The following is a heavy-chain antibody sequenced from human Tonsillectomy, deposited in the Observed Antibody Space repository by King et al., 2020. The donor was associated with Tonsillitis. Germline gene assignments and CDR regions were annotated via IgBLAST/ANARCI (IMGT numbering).Heavy chain of an antibody. D-gene: IGHD3-3*01. CDR3: ARAQYYDFWSGYYSYYYGMDV. J-gene: IGHJ6*02. CDR1: GYTFTSYD. Sequence: VQLVESGAEVKNPGASVKVSCKASGYTFTSYDINWVRQATGQGLEWMGWMNPNSGNTGYAQKFQGRVTMTRNTSISTAYMELSSLRSEDTAVYYCARAQYYDFWSGYYSYYYGMDVWGQGTTVTVSS. CDR2: MNPNSGNT. V-gene: IGHV1-8*01.